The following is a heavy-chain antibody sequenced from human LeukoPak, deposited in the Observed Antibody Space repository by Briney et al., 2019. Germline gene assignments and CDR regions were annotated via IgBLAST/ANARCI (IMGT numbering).Heavy chain of an antibody. CDR3: ARHPSGWSYFDY. V-gene: IGHV4-30-4*08. J-gene: IGHJ4*02. D-gene: IGHD6-19*01. CDR1: GGSISSGDYY. Sequence: PSETLSLTCTVSGGSISSGDYYWSWIRQPPGKGLEWIGYIYYSGSTYYNPSLKSRVTISVDTSKNQFSLKLSSVTAADTAVYYCARHPSGWSYFDYWGRGTLVTVSS. CDR2: IYYSGST.